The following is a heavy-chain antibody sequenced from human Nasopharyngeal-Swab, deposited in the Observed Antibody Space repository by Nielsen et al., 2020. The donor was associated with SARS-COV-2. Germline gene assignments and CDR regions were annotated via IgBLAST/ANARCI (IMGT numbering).Heavy chain of an antibody. D-gene: IGHD6-19*01. CDR2: IRSKAYGGTT. J-gene: IGHJ6*02. V-gene: IGHV3-49*04. Sequence: GESLTISCTASGFTFGDYAMSWVRQAPGKGLEWVGFIRSKAYGGTTEYAASVKGRFTISRDDSKSIAYLQMNSLKTEDTAVYYCTLTGYSSGWSVYYYYGMDVWGQGTTVTVSS. CDR3: TLTGYSSGWSVYYYYGMDV. CDR1: GFTFGDYA.